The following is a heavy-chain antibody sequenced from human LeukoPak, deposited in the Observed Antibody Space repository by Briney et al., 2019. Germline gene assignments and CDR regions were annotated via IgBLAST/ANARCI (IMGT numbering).Heavy chain of an antibody. J-gene: IGHJ5*02. V-gene: IGHV3-43*02. CDR3: AKDSRGGITIFGVADNWFDP. Sequence: GGSLRLSCAASGFTFEDYAMHWVRQAPGKGLEWVSLINGDGGSTYYAVSVKGRFTISRDNSKNSLYLQMNSLTTEDTALYYCAKDSRGGITIFGVADNWFDPWGQGTLVTVSS. CDR2: INGDGGST. CDR1: GFTFEDYA. D-gene: IGHD3-3*01.